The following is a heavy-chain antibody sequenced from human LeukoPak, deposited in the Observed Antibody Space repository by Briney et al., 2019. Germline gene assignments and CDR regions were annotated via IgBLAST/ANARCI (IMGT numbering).Heavy chain of an antibody. J-gene: IGHJ6*02. CDR1: GFTFSDYY. Sequence: GGSLRLSCAASGFTFSDYYMSWIRQAPGKGLEWVSYISSSGSTIYYADSVKGRFTISRDNAKNSLYLQMNSLRAEDTAVYYCVRAPNYDFWSGLQYYYYGMDVWGQGTTVTVSS. CDR2: ISSSGSTI. V-gene: IGHV3-11*01. CDR3: VRAPNYDFWSGLQYYYYGMDV. D-gene: IGHD3-3*01.